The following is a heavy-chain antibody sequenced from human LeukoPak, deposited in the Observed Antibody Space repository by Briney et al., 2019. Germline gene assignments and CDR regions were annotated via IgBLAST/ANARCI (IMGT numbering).Heavy chain of an antibody. CDR2: ISNDGSDK. Sequence: GGSLRLSCAASGFTFSSYAMHWVRQAPGKGLEWVAIISNDGSDKYYADSVRGRFTLSRDNSKNTMYLQMNSLRAEDTAVYYCAKEGCSGGSCYSGYFDYWGQGTLVTVSS. D-gene: IGHD2-15*01. CDR3: AKEGCSGGSCYSGYFDY. J-gene: IGHJ4*02. V-gene: IGHV3-33*06. CDR1: GFTFSSYA.